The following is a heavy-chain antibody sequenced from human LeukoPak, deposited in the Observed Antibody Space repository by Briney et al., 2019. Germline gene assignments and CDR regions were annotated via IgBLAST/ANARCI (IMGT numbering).Heavy chain of an antibody. CDR1: GFNFSKND. V-gene: IGHV3-13*01. CDR2: IGVGGDT. Sequence: GGSPRLSCVASGFNFSKNDMHWVRQTTERGLEWVSAIGVGGDTYYADPVKGRFTISRENGKNSVYLQMNSLRAGDTAVYFCAKAFDYNGLRGEGGSFDYWGQGALVTVSS. D-gene: IGHD4-11*01. CDR3: AKAFDYNGLRGEGGSFDY. J-gene: IGHJ4*02.